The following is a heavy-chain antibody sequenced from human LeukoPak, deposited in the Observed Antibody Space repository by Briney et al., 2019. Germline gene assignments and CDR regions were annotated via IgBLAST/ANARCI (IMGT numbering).Heavy chain of an antibody. CDR3: TRGRRATHDY. CDR2: IRRKAYGGTT. Sequence: GGSLRLSCTASGFTFGDYSMNWVRQAPGKGLKWGGFIRRKAYGGTTEYAACVKGRFTISRDETKSIAYMQMNSLKTEDTAVYYCTRGRRATHDYWGQGTLVTVSS. V-gene: IGHV3-49*04. J-gene: IGHJ4*02. CDR1: GFTFGDYS. D-gene: IGHD1-26*01.